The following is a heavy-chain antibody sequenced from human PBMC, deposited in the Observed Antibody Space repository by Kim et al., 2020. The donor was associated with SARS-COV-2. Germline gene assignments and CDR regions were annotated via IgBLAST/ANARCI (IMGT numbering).Heavy chain of an antibody. CDR3: AKDDGAGSIDY. D-gene: IGHD3-10*01. CDR1: GFTFGARV. Sequence: SLRLSCAASGFTFGARVMHWVRQAPGKGLECVSTISWNGDTTAYADSVRGRFTVSRDNTKNSLFVQMDSLRVEDTAIYYCAKDDGAGSIDYWGQGALVTVSS. V-gene: IGHV3-9*01. CDR2: ISWNGDTT. J-gene: IGHJ4*02.